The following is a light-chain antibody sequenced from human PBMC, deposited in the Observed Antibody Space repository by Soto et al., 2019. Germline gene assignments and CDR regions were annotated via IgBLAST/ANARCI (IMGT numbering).Light chain of an antibody. Sequence: DIQMTQSPSTLSAYVGDRVTITCRASQSISTALAWFQQKPGKAPKFLIDKVSNLESGVPSRFSGSGPGAEFTLTISSLQPDDFAGYYCLQYYNYPFTFGGGTTVEIK. CDR2: KVS. CDR3: LQYYNYPFT. V-gene: IGKV1-5*03. J-gene: IGKJ4*01. CDR1: QSISTA.